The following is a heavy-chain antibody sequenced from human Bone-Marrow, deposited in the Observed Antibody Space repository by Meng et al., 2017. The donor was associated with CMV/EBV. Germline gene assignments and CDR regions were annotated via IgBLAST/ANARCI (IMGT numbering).Heavy chain of an antibody. CDR1: TSGVA. J-gene: IGHJ3*02. CDR3: AHRQGYCSSTSCYRGAFDI. Sequence: TSGVAVSWIRQHPGQALAWLALIYWNDAKRYRPSLKSRLTIAKDTSKNQVVLTMTNMDPVDTATYYCAHRQGYCSSTSCYRGAFDIWGQGTMVTVSS. CDR2: IYWNDAK. V-gene: IGHV2-5*01. D-gene: IGHD2-2*01.